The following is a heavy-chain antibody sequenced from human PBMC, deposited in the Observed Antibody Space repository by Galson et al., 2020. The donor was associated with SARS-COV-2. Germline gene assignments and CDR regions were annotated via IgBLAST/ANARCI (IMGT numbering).Heavy chain of an antibody. J-gene: IGHJ4*02. D-gene: IGHD3-22*01. CDR1: GYTFIGYY. V-gene: IGHV1-2*06. CDR2: IIPNSGVT. CDR3: ARDGGDYYDSSGYPDS. Sequence: ASVKVSCKASGYTFIGYYMHWVRQAPGQGLEWMGRIIPNSGVTNYAQNLQGRVTMTRDTSINTAYMELTRLRSDDTAVYYCARDGGDYYDSSGYPDSWGQGTLVTVSS.